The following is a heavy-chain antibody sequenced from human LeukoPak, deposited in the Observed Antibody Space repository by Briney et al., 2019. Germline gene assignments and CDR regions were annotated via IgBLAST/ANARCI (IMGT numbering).Heavy chain of an antibody. CDR1: GFTFNSFF. CDR3: VRDLGHSRHYFEY. D-gene: IGHD7-27*01. Sequence: GGSLRLSCAASGFTFNSFFLNWVRLTPGRELEWVACISQDGSETFYMDSVRGRFTISRDNTKNSLYLQMNSLRAEDTAVYFCVRDLGHSRHYFEYWGQGTLVTVSS. V-gene: IGHV3-7*01. CDR2: ISQDGSET. J-gene: IGHJ4*02.